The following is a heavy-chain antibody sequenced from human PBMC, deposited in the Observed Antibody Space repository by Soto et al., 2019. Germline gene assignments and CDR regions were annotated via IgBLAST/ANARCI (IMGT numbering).Heavy chain of an antibody. CDR2: ISYDGSLE. CDR3: ARAAYASSWNWFDP. J-gene: IGHJ5*02. D-gene: IGHD6-13*01. V-gene: IGHV3-30*04. Sequence: PGGSLRLSCAASGFNFRTYAMHWVRQAPGKGLEWVAVISYDGSLEYYGDSVKGRFTISRDNSKNTPYLQVSSLRGKDTAVYYCARAAYASSWNWFDPWGQGTQVTVSS. CDR1: GFNFRTYA.